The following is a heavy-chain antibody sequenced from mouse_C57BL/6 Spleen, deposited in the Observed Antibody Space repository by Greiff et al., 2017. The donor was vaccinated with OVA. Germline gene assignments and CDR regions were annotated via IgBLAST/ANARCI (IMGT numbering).Heavy chain of an antibody. J-gene: IGHJ1*03. V-gene: IGHV2-6-1*01. CDR2: IWSDGST. CDR1: GFSLTSYG. Sequence: VQLQQSGPGLVAPSQSLSITCTVSGFSLTSYGVHWVRQPPGKGLEWLVVIWSDGSTTYNSALKSRLSISKDNSKSQVFLKMNSLQTDDTAMYYCARHSPYGNYWYFDVWGTGTTVTVSS. D-gene: IGHD2-1*01. CDR3: ARHSPYGNYWYFDV.